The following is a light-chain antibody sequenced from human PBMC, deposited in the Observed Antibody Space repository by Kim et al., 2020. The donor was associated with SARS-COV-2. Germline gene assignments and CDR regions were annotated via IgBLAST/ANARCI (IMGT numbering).Light chain of an antibody. CDR1: SRRIYY. CDR2: GKN. V-gene: IGLV3-19*01. Sequence: VAVEQTVRISCQGESRRIYYATGYQKKPGQAPILVIYGKNNRPSGIPDRFSGSSSGNTTSLTITGTQAGDEADYYCNSRDSNDNVVFGGGTQLTVL. J-gene: IGLJ2*01. CDR3: NSRDSNDNVV.